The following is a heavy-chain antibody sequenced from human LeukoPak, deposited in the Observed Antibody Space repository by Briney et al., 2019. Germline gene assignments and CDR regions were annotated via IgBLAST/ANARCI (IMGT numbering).Heavy chain of an antibody. CDR3: ARRAVVAHRDV. CDR1: GFTFSSYG. Sequence: GGSLRLSCAASGFTFSSYGMNWVRQAPGKGLEWVSSISSSSSYIYYADSVKGRFTISRDNAKNSLYLQMNTLRAEDTAVYYCARRAVVAHRDVWGKGTTVTVSS. CDR2: ISSSSSYI. J-gene: IGHJ6*03. V-gene: IGHV3-21*01. D-gene: IGHD2-2*01.